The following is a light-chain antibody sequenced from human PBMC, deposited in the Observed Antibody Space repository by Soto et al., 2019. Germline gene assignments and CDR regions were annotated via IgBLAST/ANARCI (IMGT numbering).Light chain of an antibody. J-gene: IGKJ1*01. CDR1: QSISSW. CDR2: DAS. CDR3: QQTYSTPPT. Sequence: DIQMTQSPSTLSASVVDRLTITCRASQSISSWVAWYQQKPGKPPKLLIYDASSLESGVPSRFSGSGSGTDFTLTISSLQPEDFATYYCQQTYSTPPTFGQGTKVDIK. V-gene: IGKV1-39*01.